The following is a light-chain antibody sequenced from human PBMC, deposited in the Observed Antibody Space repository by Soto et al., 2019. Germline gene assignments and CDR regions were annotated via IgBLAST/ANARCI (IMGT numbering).Light chain of an antibody. CDR1: QSVSTN. CDR2: GAS. Sequence: IVMTHYPDTLPVSPGERATLSCSASQSVSTNLAWYQHKPGQAPRLLIYGASGRATGIPDRFSGSGSGTDFTLTISRLEPEDFAVYFCQQYGGSPITFGQGTRLEIK. V-gene: IGKV3-20*01. J-gene: IGKJ5*01. CDR3: QQYGGSPIT.